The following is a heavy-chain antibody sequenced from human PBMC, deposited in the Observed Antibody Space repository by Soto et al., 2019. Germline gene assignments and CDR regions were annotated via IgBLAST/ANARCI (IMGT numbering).Heavy chain of an antibody. CDR3: TRDCGRCYSGCDS. Sequence: QVQLVESGGGLVKPGGSLRLSCAASGFTFSDYFMTWIRQAPGKGLEWVSYISSSGTTIFYAASVQGRFTISRDNAKKSLYLEINSLRAEDTAVYDCTRDCGRCYSGCDSWGQGTLVTVSS. CDR2: ISSSGTTI. D-gene: IGHD2-15*01. J-gene: IGHJ4*02. V-gene: IGHV3-11*01. CDR1: GFTFSDYF.